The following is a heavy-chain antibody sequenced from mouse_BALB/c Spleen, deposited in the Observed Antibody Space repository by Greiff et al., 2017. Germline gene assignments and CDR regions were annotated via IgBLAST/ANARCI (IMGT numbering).Heavy chain of an antibody. CDR2: ISSGGST. D-gene: IGHD2-1*01. CDR1: GFTFSSYA. Sequence: EVQLMESGGGLVKPGGSLKLSCAASGFTFSSYAMSWVRQTPEKRLEWVAAISSGGSTYYPDSVMGRFTISRDNARNILYLQMSSLRSEDTAMYYCARDYYGSQTGSMDYWGQGTSVTVSS. CDR3: ARDYYGSQTGSMDY. V-gene: IGHV5-6-5*01. J-gene: IGHJ4*01.